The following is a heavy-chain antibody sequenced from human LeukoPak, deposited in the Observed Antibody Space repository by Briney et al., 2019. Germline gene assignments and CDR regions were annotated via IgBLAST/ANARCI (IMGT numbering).Heavy chain of an antibody. J-gene: IGHJ3*02. CDR2: IYPGDSDT. CDR1: GYTFTSYW. D-gene: IGHD3-22*01. CDR3: ARHGDYDSKAFDI. V-gene: IGHV5-51*01. Sequence: GESLKISCKGSGYTFTSYWIGWVRQMPGKGLEWMGIIYPGDSDTRYSPSFQGQVTISVDKSIRTAYLQWSSLKASDTAMYYYARHGDYDSKAFDIWGQGTMVTVSS.